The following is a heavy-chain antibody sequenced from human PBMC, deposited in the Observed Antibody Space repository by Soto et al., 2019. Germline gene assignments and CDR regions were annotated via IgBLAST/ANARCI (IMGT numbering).Heavy chain of an antibody. Sequence: GASVKVSCKASGYTFTIYGISCVLQSPLQWLEWMGWISAYNGNTNYAQKLQGRVTMTTDTSTSTAYMELRSLRSDDTAVYYCARVFVVVTEYYYYGMDVWGQGTTVTVS. CDR3: ARVFVVVTEYYYYGMDV. CDR2: ISAYNGNT. CDR1: GYTFTIYG. J-gene: IGHJ6*02. D-gene: IGHD2-21*02. V-gene: IGHV1-18*04.